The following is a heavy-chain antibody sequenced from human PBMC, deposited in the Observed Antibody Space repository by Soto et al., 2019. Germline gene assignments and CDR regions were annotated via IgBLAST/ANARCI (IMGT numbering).Heavy chain of an antibody. V-gene: IGHV3-33*06. CDR3: AKNLAGAYVALAT. J-gene: IGHJ5*01. Sequence: QAKGKGLEWVAVIWYDGSNKVFGDCVKGRLTISRDNSKNTLYLQMNSLRAEDTAVYYCAKNLAGAYVALATWGQGTMLPVSS. D-gene: IGHD3-16*01. CDR2: IWYDGSNK.